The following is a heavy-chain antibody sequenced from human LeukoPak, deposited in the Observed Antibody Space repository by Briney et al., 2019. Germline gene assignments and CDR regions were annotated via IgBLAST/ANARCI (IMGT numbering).Heavy chain of an antibody. CDR3: ASELGGTINW. Sequence: GGSLRLSCAASRFTFSSYSMNWVRQAPGKGLVWVSRINSDGSSTIYADSVKGRFSISRDNAKNTLYLQMNSLRAEDTAVYYCASELGGTINWRGQGTLVTVSS. CDR1: RFTFSSYS. CDR2: INSDGSST. V-gene: IGHV3-74*01. D-gene: IGHD1-26*01. J-gene: IGHJ4*02.